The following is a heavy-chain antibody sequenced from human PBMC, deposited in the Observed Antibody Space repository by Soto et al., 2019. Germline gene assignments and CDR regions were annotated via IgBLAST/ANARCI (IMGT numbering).Heavy chain of an antibody. D-gene: IGHD2-2*01. CDR3: AKAVDIVVVPAAMPGYYYYGMDV. V-gene: IGHV3-23*01. Sequence: PGGSLRLSCAASGFTFSSYAMSWVRQAPGKGLEWVSAISGSGGSTYYADSVKGRFTISRDNSKNTLYLQMNSLRAEDTAVYYCAKAVDIVVVPAAMPGYYYYGMDVWGQGTTVTVSS. CDR1: GFTFSSYA. CDR2: ISGSGGST. J-gene: IGHJ6*02.